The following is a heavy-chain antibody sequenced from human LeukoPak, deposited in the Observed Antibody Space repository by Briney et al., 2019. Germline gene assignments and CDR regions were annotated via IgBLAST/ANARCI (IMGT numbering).Heavy chain of an antibody. D-gene: IGHD2-2*01. J-gene: IGHJ4*02. CDR1: GFTFSSYA. V-gene: IGHV3-23*01. Sequence: GGSLRLSRAASGFTFSSYAMSWVRQAPGKGLEWVSAISGSGGSTYYADSVKGRFTISRDNSKNTLYLQMNSLRAEDTAVYYCAKDPIVVVPAASKRPFDYWGQGTLVTVSS. CDR2: ISGSGGST. CDR3: AKDPIVVVPAASKRPFDY.